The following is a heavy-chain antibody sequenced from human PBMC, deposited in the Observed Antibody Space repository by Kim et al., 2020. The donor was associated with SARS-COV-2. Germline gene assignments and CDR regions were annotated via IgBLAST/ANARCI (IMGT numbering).Heavy chain of an antibody. CDR2: ISGSGGTT. CDR3: AKRYCSGGTCYSIDY. D-gene: IGHD2-15*01. J-gene: IGHJ4*02. Sequence: GGSLRLSCAASGFTFRSHAMNWVRQAPGKGLEWVSGISGSGGTTNYADSVKGRFTISGDNSKNTLYLQMNSLRAEDTAVYYCAKRYCSGGTCYSIDYWGQGTLVTVSS. CDR1: GFTFRSHA. V-gene: IGHV3-23*01.